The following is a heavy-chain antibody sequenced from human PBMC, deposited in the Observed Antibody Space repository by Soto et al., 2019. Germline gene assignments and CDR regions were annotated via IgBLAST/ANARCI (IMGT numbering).Heavy chain of an antibody. CDR1: GYNFTSYG. CDR2: ISAYNGNK. J-gene: IGHJ6*02. V-gene: IGHV1-18*01. CDR3: ARGYIVVVPAEYYYYGMDV. Sequence: ASVKVSCKASGYNFTSYGISWVRQAPGQGLEWMGWISAYNGNKNYAQKLQGRVTMTTDTSTSTAYMELRSLRSDDTAVYYCARGYIVVVPAEYYYYGMDVWGQVTTVTVSS. D-gene: IGHD2-2*01.